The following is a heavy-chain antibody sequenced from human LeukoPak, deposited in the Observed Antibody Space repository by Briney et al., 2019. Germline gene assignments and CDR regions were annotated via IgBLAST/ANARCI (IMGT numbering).Heavy chain of an antibody. J-gene: IGHJ4*02. CDR2: ISGSGGST. CDR1: GFTFSSYA. CDR3: AKGNYYDSSGRGAFDY. Sequence: PGGSLRLSCAASGFTFSSYAMSWVRQAPGKGLEWVSAISGSGGSTYYADSVKGRFTISRDNSKNTLYLQMNSLRAEDTAVYYCAKGNYYDSSGRGAFDYWGQGTLSPSPQ. V-gene: IGHV3-23*01. D-gene: IGHD3-22*01.